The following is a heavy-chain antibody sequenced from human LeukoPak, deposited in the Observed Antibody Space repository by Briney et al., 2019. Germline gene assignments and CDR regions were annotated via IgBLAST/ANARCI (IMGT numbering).Heavy chain of an antibody. Sequence: PSETLSLTCAVSGYSISSGYYWGWIRQPPGKGLEGIGSIHHSGSTYYNPSLKSRITISVDMSKNQFSLKLSSVTAADTAVYFCARDPDDKDFDYWGQGTLVSVSS. D-gene: IGHD3-22*01. CDR3: ARDPDDKDFDY. CDR1: GYSISSGYY. V-gene: IGHV4-38-2*02. J-gene: IGHJ4*02. CDR2: IHHSGST.